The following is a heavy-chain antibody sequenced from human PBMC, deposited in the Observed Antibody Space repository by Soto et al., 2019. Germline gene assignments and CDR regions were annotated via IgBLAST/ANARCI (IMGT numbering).Heavy chain of an antibody. Sequence: QVQLQESGPGLVKPSGTLSLICAVSGDSIRSDKWWSWVRQPPGKGLEWIGEIYHSGSKKYNPSLKSRVTISVDKSKNQFSLNVISVTDADTAVYYCARGETQQQRDYWGQGTLVTVSS. V-gene: IGHV4-4*02. CDR2: IYHSGSK. CDR1: GDSIRSDKW. J-gene: IGHJ4*02. CDR3: ARGETQQQRDY. D-gene: IGHD6-13*01.